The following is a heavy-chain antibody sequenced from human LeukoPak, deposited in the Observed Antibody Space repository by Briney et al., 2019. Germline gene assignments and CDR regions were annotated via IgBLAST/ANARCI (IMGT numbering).Heavy chain of an antibody. V-gene: IGHV3-7*01. CDR3: ARLRSQQSGFDL. CDR2: INQDGSQK. CDR1: GFTFSSHW. D-gene: IGHD1-1*01. Sequence: GGSLRLSCAGSGFTFSSHWIGWVRQAPGKGLEWVAHINQDGSQKYYVDSVEGRFAISRDNAKNSLYLQMNSLRAEDTAIYYCARLRSQQSGFDLWGQGTLATISS. J-gene: IGHJ4*02.